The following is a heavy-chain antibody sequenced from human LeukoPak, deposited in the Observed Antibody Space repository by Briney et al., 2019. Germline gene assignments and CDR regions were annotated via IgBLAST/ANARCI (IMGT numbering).Heavy chain of an antibody. CDR2: ISAYNGNT. CDR3: ARGGSYLQEAPYNWFDP. J-gene: IGHJ5*02. Sequence: GASVKVSCKASGYTFTSYGISWVRQAPGQGLEWMGWISAYNGNTNYAQKLQGRVTMTTDTSTSTAYMELRSLRSDDTAVYYCARGGSYLQEAPYNWFDPWGQGTLVTVSS. D-gene: IGHD1-26*01. V-gene: IGHV1-18*01. CDR1: GYTFTSYG.